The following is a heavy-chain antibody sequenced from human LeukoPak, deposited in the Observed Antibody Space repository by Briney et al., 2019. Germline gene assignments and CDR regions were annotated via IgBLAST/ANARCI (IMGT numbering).Heavy chain of an antibody. D-gene: IGHD5-12*01. CDR1: GFTFSIFE. J-gene: IGHJ6*03. V-gene: IGHV3-30*04. Sequence: GGSLRLSCTASGFTFSIFEMNWVRQAPGKGLEWVAVISYDGSNKYYADSVKGRFTISRDNSKNTLYLQMNSLRAEDTAVYYCAKGGGYEAQYYYYYLDVWGKGTTVTISS. CDR3: AKGGGYEAQYYYYYLDV. CDR2: ISYDGSNK.